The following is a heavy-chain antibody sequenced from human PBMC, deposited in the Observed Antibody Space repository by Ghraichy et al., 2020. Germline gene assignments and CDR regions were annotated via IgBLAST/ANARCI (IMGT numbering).Heavy chain of an antibody. CDR1: GGSVSSGSYY. D-gene: IGHD4-17*01. CDR2: IYYSGST. J-gene: IGHJ6*02. Sequence: SETLSLTCTVSGGSVSSGSYYWSWIRQPPGKGLEWIGYIYYSGSTNYNPSLKSRVTISVDTSKNQFSLKLSSVTAADTAVYYCARDSADYGDYVAHYYGMDVWGQGTTVTVSS. CDR3: ARDSADYGDYVAHYYGMDV. V-gene: IGHV4-61*01.